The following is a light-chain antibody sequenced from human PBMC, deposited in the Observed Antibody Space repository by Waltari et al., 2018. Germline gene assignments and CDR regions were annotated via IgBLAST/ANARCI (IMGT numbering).Light chain of an antibody. Sequence: ELVLTQSPATLSLSPGDRATLSCRASQSVSSYLAWYQQKPGQAPRLLIYESSNRATGIPARFSGSGSGTDFTLTISSLEPEDFAVYYCQQRSNWPSGTFGPGTKVDIK. V-gene: IGKV3-11*01. J-gene: IGKJ3*01. CDR3: QQRSNWPSGT. CDR2: ESS. CDR1: QSVSSY.